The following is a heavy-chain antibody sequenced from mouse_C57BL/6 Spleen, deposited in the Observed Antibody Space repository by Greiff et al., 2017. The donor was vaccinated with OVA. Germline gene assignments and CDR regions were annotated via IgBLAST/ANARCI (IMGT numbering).Heavy chain of an antibody. CDR2: IDPENGDT. V-gene: IGHV14-4*01. D-gene: IGHD1-1*01. CDR3: TTHYGSSTH. J-gene: IGHJ2*01. CDR1: GFNIKDDY. Sequence: EVQLQQSGAELVRPGASVKLSCTASGFNIKDDYMHWVKQRPEQGLEWIGWIDPENGDTEYASKFQGKATITADTSSNTAYLQLSSLTSEDTAVYYCTTHYGSSTHWGQGTTLTVSS.